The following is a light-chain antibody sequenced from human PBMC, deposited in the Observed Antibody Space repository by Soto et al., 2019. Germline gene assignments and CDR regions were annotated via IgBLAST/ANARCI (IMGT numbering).Light chain of an antibody. CDR2: GAK. V-gene: IGKV3-15*01. CDR1: QSVGSK. Sequence: EVVMTQSPATLSLSPGEGATLSCRSSQSVGSKLAWYQQKTGQAPRLLIYGAKSRATGVPARFSGGGCGTEFTLCISSLQSEYSAVYFCRQYDAPVIFGQGSKLDIK. CDR3: RQYDAPVI. J-gene: IGKJ2*01.